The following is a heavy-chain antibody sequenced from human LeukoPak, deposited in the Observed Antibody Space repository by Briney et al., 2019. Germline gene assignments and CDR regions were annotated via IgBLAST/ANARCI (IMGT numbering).Heavy chain of an antibody. Sequence: ASVKVCCKVSGYSLTELSMHWVRQAPGKGLEWVGGFSPGDGETIYAQRFQGRVTMTEATSTDTAYMELRSLTYEDTAVYYCATRMGEFSSRDSFNIWGQGTMVTVSS. CDR2: FSPGDGET. CDR1: GYSLTELS. V-gene: IGHV1-24*01. J-gene: IGHJ3*02. CDR3: ATRMGEFSSRDSFNI. D-gene: IGHD3-16*02.